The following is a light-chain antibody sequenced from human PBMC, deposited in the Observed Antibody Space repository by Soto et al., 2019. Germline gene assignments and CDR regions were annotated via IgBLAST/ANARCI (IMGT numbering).Light chain of an antibody. CDR3: QQRSA. CDR2: DAS. V-gene: IGKV3-11*01. J-gene: IGKJ5*01. CDR1: QSTTTY. Sequence: EVVLTQSPATLSLSPGERATISCRASQSTTTYLAWYQQKPGQAPRLLIYDASKRATGVPARFSGSGSGTDFTSTISSLEAEDFAVYYCQQRSAFGQGTRLEIK.